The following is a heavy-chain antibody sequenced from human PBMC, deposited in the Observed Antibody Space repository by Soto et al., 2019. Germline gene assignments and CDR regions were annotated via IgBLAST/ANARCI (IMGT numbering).Heavy chain of an antibody. D-gene: IGHD3-22*01. J-gene: IGHJ4*02. CDR3: ARATYDSSTYYLDY. V-gene: IGHV4-30-4*01. CDR1: GASISGRDYY. CDR2: IYYTGNT. Sequence: QVQLQESGPGLVKPSQTLSLTCIVSGASISGRDYYWAGIRQPPGKGLEWIGSIYYTGNTYSNPSLESRLSISVDPSNNQFALRLTSVTAPDTAIYYCARATYDSSTYYLDYWGQGTLVTVSS.